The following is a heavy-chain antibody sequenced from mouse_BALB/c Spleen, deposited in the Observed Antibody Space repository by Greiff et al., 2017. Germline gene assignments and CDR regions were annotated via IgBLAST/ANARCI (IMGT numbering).Heavy chain of an antibody. CDR2: IWSGGST. J-gene: IGHJ4*01. V-gene: IGHV2-2*02. D-gene: IGHD1-1*01. CDR1: GFSLTSYG. Sequence: QVQLQQSGPGLVQPSQSLSITCTVSGFSLTSYGVHWVRQSPGKGLEWLGVIWSGGSTDYNAAFISRLSISKDNSKSQVFFKMNSLQANDTAIYYCARNRGYYYGSPYYAMDYWGQGTSVTVSS. CDR3: ARNRGYYYGSPYYAMDY.